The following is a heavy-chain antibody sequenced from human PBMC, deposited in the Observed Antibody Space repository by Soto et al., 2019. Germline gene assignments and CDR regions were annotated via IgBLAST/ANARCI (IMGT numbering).Heavy chain of an antibody. Sequence: KESGPTLVKPTQTLTLTCTFSGFSLSTSGVGVGWIRQPPGKALEWLALIYWDDDKRYSPSLKSRLTITKDTSKNQVVLTMTNMDPVDTATYYCAHRPYDFWSGYPYYFDYWGQGTLVTVSS. J-gene: IGHJ4*02. CDR2: IYWDDDK. D-gene: IGHD3-3*01. CDR3: AHRPYDFWSGYPYYFDY. CDR1: GFSLSTSGVG. V-gene: IGHV2-5*02.